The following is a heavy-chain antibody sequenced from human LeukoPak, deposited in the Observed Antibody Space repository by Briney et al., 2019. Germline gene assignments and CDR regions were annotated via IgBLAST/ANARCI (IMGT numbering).Heavy chain of an antibody. J-gene: IGHJ5*02. Sequence: ASVKVSCKASGYTFTSYYMHWVRQAPGQGLEWMGIINPSGGSTSYAQKFQGRVTMTRDTSTSTVYMELSSLRSDDTAVYYCARASGSSSWYNVVYWFDPWGQGTLVTVSS. D-gene: IGHD6-13*01. CDR2: INPSGGST. CDR1: GYTFTSYY. CDR3: ARASGSSSWYNVVYWFDP. V-gene: IGHV1-46*01.